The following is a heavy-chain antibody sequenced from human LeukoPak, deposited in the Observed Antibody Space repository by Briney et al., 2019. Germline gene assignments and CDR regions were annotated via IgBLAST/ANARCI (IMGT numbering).Heavy chain of an antibody. CDR1: GYTFTGYY. CDR2: INPNSGGT. V-gene: IGHV1-2*02. D-gene: IGHD2-2*01. Sequence: ASVKVSCKASGYTFTGYYMHWVRQAPGQGLEWMGWINPNSGGTNYAQKFQGRVTMTRDTSISTAYMELSRLRSDDTAVYYCASWQVVVVPAAKGTSFYYMDVWGKGTTVTVSS. CDR3: ASWQVVVVPAAKGTSFYYMDV. J-gene: IGHJ6*03.